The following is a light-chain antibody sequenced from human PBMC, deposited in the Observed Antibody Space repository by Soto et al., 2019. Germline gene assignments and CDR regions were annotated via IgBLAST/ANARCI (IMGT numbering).Light chain of an antibody. CDR1: QSITSW. CDR3: QQYNSYSPTWT. V-gene: IGKV1-5*01. Sequence: DIQMTQSPSTLSASVGDRVTITCRASQSITSWLAWYQQKPGKAPKLLIYDASSLESGVPSRFSGSGSETEFTLTISSLQPDDFATYYCQQYNSYSPTWTFGQGTKVDIK. J-gene: IGKJ1*01. CDR2: DAS.